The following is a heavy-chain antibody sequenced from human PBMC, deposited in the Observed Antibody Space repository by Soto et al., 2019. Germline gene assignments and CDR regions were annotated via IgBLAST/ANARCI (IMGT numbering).Heavy chain of an antibody. Sequence: QVQLQESGPGLVQPSQTLSLTCTVSGGSISSGPYYWSWIRQHPGKGLEWIGNIYYNGNTYYNPSLKSRVNILVDTSKNHFSLKLSSVTAADTAVYYCARADYGSGSRRFDYWGQGNLVIVSS. V-gene: IGHV4-31*03. D-gene: IGHD3-16*01. CDR2: IYYNGNT. CDR3: ARADYGSGSRRFDY. J-gene: IGHJ4*02. CDR1: GGSISSGPYY.